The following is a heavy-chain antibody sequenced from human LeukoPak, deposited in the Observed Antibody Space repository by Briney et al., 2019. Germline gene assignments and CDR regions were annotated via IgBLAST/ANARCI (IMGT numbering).Heavy chain of an antibody. CDR3: ARATYYYDSSARGVYYYYMDV. V-gene: IGHV1-69*05. Sequence: ASVKVSCKASGGTFSSYAISWVRQAPGQGLERMGRIIPIFGTANYAQKFQGRVTITTDESTSTAYMELSSLRSEDTAVYYCARATYYYDSSARGVYYYYMDVWGKGTTVTVSS. J-gene: IGHJ6*03. CDR1: GGTFSSYA. D-gene: IGHD3-22*01. CDR2: IIPIFGTA.